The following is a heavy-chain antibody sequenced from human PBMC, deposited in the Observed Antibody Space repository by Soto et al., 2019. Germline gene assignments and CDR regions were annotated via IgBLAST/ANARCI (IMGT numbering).Heavy chain of an antibody. CDR2: IKEDGSEK. Sequence: HPGGSLRLSCAASEFTFSNYAMSWVRQAPGKGLEWVARIKEDGSEKQYVDSVKGRFTISRDNAENSLYLQMNYVRAEDTAVYYCMTDFQAFWGQGTLVTVSS. CDR1: EFTFSNYA. J-gene: IGHJ4*02. CDR3: MTDFQAF. V-gene: IGHV3-7*01.